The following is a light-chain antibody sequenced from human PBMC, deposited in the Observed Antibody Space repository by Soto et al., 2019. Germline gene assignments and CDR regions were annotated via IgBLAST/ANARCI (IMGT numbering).Light chain of an antibody. CDR3: AAWDDSVNGHV. J-gene: IGLJ1*01. CDR1: SSNIGTSS. Sequence: QSVLTQPHSASGTPGQRVAISCSGSSSNIGTSSVHWFQQLPGTATKLLISTTDQRPSGVPERFSGSKSDTSASLAISGLQSEDEADYYFAAWDDSVNGHVFEIGRKVTVL. CDR2: TTD. V-gene: IGLV1-44*01.